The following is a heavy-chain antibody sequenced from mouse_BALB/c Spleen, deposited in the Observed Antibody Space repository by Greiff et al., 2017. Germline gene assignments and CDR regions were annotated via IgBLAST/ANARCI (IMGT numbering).Heavy chain of an antibody. J-gene: IGHJ2*01. CDR2: IFPGTGTT. CDR3: ARKEDGLYDFDD. V-gene: IGHV1S132*01. D-gene: IGHD6-1*01. Sequence: QVQLKQSGAELVKPGASVKLSCKTSGYTFTSYWIQWVKQRPGQGLGWIGEIFPGTGTTYYNEKFKGKATLTIDTSSSTAYMQLSSLTSEDSAVYFCARKEDGLYDFDDWGQGTTLTVSS. CDR1: GYTFTSYW.